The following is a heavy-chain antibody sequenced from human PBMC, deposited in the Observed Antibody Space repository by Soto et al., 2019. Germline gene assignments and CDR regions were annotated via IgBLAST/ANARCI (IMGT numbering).Heavy chain of an antibody. J-gene: IGHJ4*02. CDR3: AAYDSEGYFDY. CDR2: VYFSGST. CDR1: GDSMTDFH. V-gene: IGHV4-59*01. D-gene: IGHD3-22*01. Sequence: SETLSVTYTVSGDSMTDFHWSCIRQPPGKGLEWIGYVYFSGSTKYNPSFKSRVTMSIDTSKNEFSLRLISVTAADSAAYFCAAYDSEGYFDYRVQGALVT.